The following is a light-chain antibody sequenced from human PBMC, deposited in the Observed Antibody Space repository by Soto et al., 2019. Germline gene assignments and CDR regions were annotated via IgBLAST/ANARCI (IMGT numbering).Light chain of an antibody. J-gene: IGLJ1*01. CDR1: SSDVGGYNY. Sequence: QSALTQPASVSGSPGRSITISCTGTSSDVGGYNYVSWYQQHPGKAPKLMIYDVSNRPSGVSNRFSGSKSGNTASLTISGLQAEDEADYYCSSYTSISTVFGTGTKVTVL. CDR2: DVS. V-gene: IGLV2-14*01. CDR3: SSYTSISTV.